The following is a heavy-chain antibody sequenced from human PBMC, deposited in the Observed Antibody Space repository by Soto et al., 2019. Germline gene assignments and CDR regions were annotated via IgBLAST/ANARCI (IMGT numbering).Heavy chain of an antibody. D-gene: IGHD6-13*01. Sequence: QVQLQESGPGLVKPSETLSLTCTVSGGSISSYYWSWIRQPPGKGLEWIGYIYYSGSTNYNPSLKSRVTISVDTSKNQFSLKLSSVTAADTAVYYCARALAAAGSDYYYYGMDVWGQGTTVTVSS. J-gene: IGHJ6*02. CDR2: IYYSGST. V-gene: IGHV4-59*01. CDR3: ARALAAAGSDYYYYGMDV. CDR1: GGSISSYY.